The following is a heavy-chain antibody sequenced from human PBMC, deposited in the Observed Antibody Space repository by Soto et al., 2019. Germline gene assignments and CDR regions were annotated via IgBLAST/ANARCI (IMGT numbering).Heavy chain of an antibody. Sequence: SETLSLTCTVSGGSISSSNYYWGWIRQPPGKGLEWIGSIYYSGSTYYNPSLKSRVTISVDTSKNQFSLKLNSVTAADTAVYSWASHSPYVGGRFAPGGKGTVATFS. CDR2: IYYSGST. CDR1: GGSISSSNYY. V-gene: IGHV4-39*01. D-gene: IGHD3-16*01. CDR3: ASHSPYVGGRFAP. J-gene: IGHJ5*02.